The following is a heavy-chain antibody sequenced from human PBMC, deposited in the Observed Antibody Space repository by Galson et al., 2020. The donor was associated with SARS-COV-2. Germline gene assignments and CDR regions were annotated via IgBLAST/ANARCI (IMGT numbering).Heavy chain of an antibody. V-gene: IGHV7-4-1*02. D-gene: IGHD2-2*01. CDR1: GYSFTSNA. J-gene: IGHJ4*02. Sequence: ASVKVSCKAPGYSFTSNAMNWVRQAPGQGLEWMGWINNNTGNPTYAQGFTGRFVFSLDTSVSTAYLQISGLKTEDTAMYYCVRMYCSTTTCYDYWGQGTLVTVSS. CDR2: INNNTGNP. CDR3: VRMYCSTTTCYDY.